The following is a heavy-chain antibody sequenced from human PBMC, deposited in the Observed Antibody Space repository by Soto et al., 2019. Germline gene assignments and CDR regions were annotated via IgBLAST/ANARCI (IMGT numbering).Heavy chain of an antibody. CDR1: GYTLTSYY. Sequence: QVQLVQSGAEVKKPGASVKVSCKAPGYTLTSYYMHWVRQAPGQGLEWMGIINPSGGSTNYAQKFQGRVTMTRDTSTSTVYMELSSLRSEDTAVYYCARNLEQQLPKNYYYYGMDVWGQGTTVTVSS. D-gene: IGHD6-13*01. CDR3: ARNLEQQLPKNYYYYGMDV. CDR2: INPSGGST. J-gene: IGHJ6*02. V-gene: IGHV1-46*03.